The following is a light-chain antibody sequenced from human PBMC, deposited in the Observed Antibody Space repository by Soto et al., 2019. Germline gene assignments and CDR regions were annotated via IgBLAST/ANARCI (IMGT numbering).Light chain of an antibody. J-gene: IGKJ3*01. CDR1: QSVLYSSNNKNY. Sequence: DIVMTQSPASLAVSLGERATINCKSSQSVLYSSNNKNYLAWYQQKPGQTPKLLIHWASTRESGVPDRFSGSGSGKDFTLTISSLQAEDLAVYYCQQYYTTPLTFGPGTKVDIK. CDR3: QQYYTTPLT. CDR2: WAS. V-gene: IGKV4-1*01.